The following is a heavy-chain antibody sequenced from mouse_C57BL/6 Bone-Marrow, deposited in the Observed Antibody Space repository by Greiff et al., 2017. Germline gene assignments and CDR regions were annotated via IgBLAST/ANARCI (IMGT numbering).Heavy chain of an antibody. J-gene: IGHJ1*03. CDR1: GYTFTSYW. Sequence: VQLQQPGAELVKPGASVKMSCTASGYTFTSYWITWVKQRPGQGLEWIGDIYPGSGSTNYNEKFKSKATLTVDTSSSTAYMQLSSLTSEDSAVYYCARPYYCNYWYVDVWGTGTTVTVSS. CDR2: IYPGSGST. CDR3: ARPYYCNYWYVDV. V-gene: IGHV1-55*01. D-gene: IGHD2-10*01.